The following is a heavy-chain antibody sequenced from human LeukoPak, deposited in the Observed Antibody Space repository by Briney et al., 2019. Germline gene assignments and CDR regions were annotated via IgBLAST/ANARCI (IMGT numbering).Heavy chain of an antibody. CDR2: IIPNSGGT. D-gene: IGHD2-2*01. CDR3: ARVSCSGTNCYHGGFDY. J-gene: IGHJ4*02. CDR1: GYTFTAYY. V-gene: IGHV1-2*02. Sequence: ASVKVSCKASGYTFTAYYIHWVRQAPGQGLEWMGWIIPNSGGTNYAQKFQGRVTMTRDTSINTAYMELSSLRSVDTAIYYCARVSCSGTNCYHGGFDYWGQGTLVNVSS.